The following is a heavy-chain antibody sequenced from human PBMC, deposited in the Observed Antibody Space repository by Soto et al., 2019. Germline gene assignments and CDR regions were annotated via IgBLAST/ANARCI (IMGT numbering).Heavy chain of an antibody. CDR1: GFTVSSNY. CDR2: IYSGGST. J-gene: IGHJ4*02. D-gene: IGHD3-16*02. Sequence: EVQLVESGGGLVQPGGSLRLSCAASGFTVSSNYMSWVRQAPGKGLEWVSVIYSGGSTYYADSVKGRFTISRDNSKNTLYLQMNSLRAEDTAVYYCARVLHLGELSLYGIFSAFDYWGQGTLVTVSS. V-gene: IGHV3-66*01. CDR3: ARVLHLGELSLYGIFSAFDY.